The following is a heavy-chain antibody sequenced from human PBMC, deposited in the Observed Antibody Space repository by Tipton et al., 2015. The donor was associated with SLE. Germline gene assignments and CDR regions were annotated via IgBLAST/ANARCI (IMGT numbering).Heavy chain of an antibody. CDR3: ARVTGTGGFDP. CDR1: GGSISSSSYY. Sequence: TLSLTCTVSGGSISSSSYYWSWSRQPAGKGLEWIGRIYTSGGTNYDPSLKSRVTISVDTSKNQFSLKLSSVTAADTAVYYCARVTGTGGFDPWGQGTLVTVSS. D-gene: IGHD3/OR15-3a*01. V-gene: IGHV4-61*02. CDR2: IYTSGGT. J-gene: IGHJ5*02.